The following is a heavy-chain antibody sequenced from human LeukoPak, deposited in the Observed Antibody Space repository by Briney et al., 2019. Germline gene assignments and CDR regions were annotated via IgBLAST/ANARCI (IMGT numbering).Heavy chain of an antibody. V-gene: IGHV3-11*01. D-gene: IGHD6-13*01. CDR1: GFAFSDYY. Sequence: GGSPRLSCAASGFAFSDYYMSWIRQAPGKGLEWISYMSGGGGTIYYADSVRGRFTISMDHAKNSLNLQMNSLSAEDTAVYYCARDPKNSNSWYWYFDLWGRGTLVTVSS. CDR3: ARDPKNSNSWYWYFDL. J-gene: IGHJ2*01. CDR2: MSGGGGTI.